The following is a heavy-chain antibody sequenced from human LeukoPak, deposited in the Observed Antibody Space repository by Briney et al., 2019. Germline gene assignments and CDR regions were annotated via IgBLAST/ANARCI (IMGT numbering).Heavy chain of an antibody. J-gene: IGHJ3*02. CDR1: GGSISSDSYY. V-gene: IGHV4-61*02. CDR2: FYTSGST. Sequence: SETLSLTCTVSGGSISSDSYYWSWIRQPAGKGLEWIGRFYTSGSTNYNPSLKSRITISVDTSKNQFSLTLSSVTAADTAVYYCARFGGPHAFDIWGQGTMVTVSS. CDR3: ARFGGPHAFDI. D-gene: IGHD3-3*01.